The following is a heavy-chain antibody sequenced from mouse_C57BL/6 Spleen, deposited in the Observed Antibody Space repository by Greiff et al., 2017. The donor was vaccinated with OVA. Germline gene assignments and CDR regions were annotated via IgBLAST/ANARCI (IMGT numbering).Heavy chain of an antibody. CDR1: GYTFTSYW. Sequence: QVQLKQPGTELVKPGASVKLSCKASGYTFTSYWMHWVKQRPGQGLEWIGNINPSNGGTNYNEKFKSKATLTVDKSSSTAYMQLSSLTSEDSAVYYCARSGYGYDIYWYFDVWGTGTTVTVSS. V-gene: IGHV1-53*01. CDR3: ARSGYGYDIYWYFDV. D-gene: IGHD2-2*01. J-gene: IGHJ1*03. CDR2: INPSNGGT.